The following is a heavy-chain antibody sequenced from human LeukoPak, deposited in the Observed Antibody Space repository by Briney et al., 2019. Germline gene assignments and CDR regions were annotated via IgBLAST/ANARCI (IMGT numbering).Heavy chain of an antibody. Sequence: ASVKVSCKAAGYTFSTYGISWVRQAPGQGLEWMGWISTHNENKEYAQKFQARVTMTTDTSTSTAHMELRSLKSADTAVYYCARDPPHSSGPNSPCFEFWGQGTLVTVSS. CDR2: ISTHNENK. V-gene: IGHV1-18*01. D-gene: IGHD6-19*01. CDR1: GYTFSTYG. CDR3: ARDPPHSSGPNSPCFEF. J-gene: IGHJ4*02.